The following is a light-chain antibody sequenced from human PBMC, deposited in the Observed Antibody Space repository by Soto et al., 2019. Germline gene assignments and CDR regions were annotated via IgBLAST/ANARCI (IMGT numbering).Light chain of an antibody. CDR2: EAT. CDR1: SSDIGNYNL. Sequence: QSVLTQPASVSGSPGQSITVSCNGTSSDIGNYNLVSWYQQYPGKAPKLMILEATKRPSGVSDRFSASKSGNTASLTISGLQADDEADYYCCSYGGISSFYVFXTGTKVTVL. V-gene: IGLV2-23*01. CDR3: CSYGGISSFYV. J-gene: IGLJ1*01.